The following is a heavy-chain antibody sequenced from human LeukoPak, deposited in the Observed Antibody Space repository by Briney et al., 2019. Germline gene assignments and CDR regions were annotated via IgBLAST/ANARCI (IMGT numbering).Heavy chain of an antibody. CDR3: ARVRKRRYFDWLGAFDI. D-gene: IGHD3-9*01. Sequence: SETLSLTCTVSGGSISSSSYYWGWIRQPPGKGLEWIGSIYHSGSTYYNPSLKSRVTISVDTSKNQFSLKLSSVTAADTAVYYCARVRKRRYFDWLGAFDIWGQGTMVTVSS. J-gene: IGHJ3*02. CDR1: GGSISSSSYY. CDR2: IYHSGST. V-gene: IGHV4-39*07.